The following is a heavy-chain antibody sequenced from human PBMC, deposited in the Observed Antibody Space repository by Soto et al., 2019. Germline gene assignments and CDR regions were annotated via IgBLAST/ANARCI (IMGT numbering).Heavy chain of an antibody. V-gene: IGHV4-61*01. J-gene: IGHJ4*02. D-gene: IGHD3-22*01. CDR3: ARVIHYYETSGSYAWYFDY. CDR2: IYYSGST. CDR1: GGSVSSGSYY. Sequence: SETLSLTCTVSGGSVSSGSYYWSWIRQPPGKGLEWIGYIYYSGSTNYNPSLKSRVTISVNTSKKEFSLKLSSVNAADTAVYYCARVIHYYETSGSYAWYFDYWGRGSLVTVSS.